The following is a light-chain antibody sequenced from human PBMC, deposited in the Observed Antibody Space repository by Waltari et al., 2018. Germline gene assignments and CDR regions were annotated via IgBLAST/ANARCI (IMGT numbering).Light chain of an antibody. V-gene: IGKV3-15*01. J-gene: IGKJ1*01. Sequence: EIVMTQSPATLSVSPGESATLSCRASQSVSSKLAWYQQTPGQAPRLLIYDASTRATAIPARFTAGGSGTEFTRSISSLQSEDFAVYYCQQYNQWPRTFGQGTKVEIK. CDR2: DAS. CDR3: QQYNQWPRT. CDR1: QSVSSK.